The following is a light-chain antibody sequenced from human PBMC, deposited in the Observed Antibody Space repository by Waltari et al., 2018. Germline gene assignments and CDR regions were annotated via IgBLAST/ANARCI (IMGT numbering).Light chain of an antibody. CDR3: QQHHNSPYT. CDR2: SAS. Sequence: DIQMSQSPSTLSASVGDRVSITCRTSQDVKNWVAWYQQKPGQAPNLLIYSASVLETGVPSRLSGSGSGTEFTLTISGLQPDDFATYYCQQHHNSPYTFGQGTKLEI. V-gene: IGKV1-5*03. J-gene: IGKJ2*01. CDR1: QDVKNW.